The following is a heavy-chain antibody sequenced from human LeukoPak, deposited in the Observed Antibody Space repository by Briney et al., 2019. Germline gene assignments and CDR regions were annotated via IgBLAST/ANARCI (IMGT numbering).Heavy chain of an antibody. Sequence: GESLKISCKGSGYSFTSYWIGWVRQMPGKGLEWMGIIYPGDSDTTYSPSFQGQVTVPADKSISTAYLQWSSLKASDTAMYYCVAGTYSYYFDFWGQGTLVTVSS. D-gene: IGHD3-10*01. CDR2: IYPGDSDT. V-gene: IGHV5-51*01. CDR1: GYSFTSYW. J-gene: IGHJ4*02. CDR3: VAGTYSYYFDF.